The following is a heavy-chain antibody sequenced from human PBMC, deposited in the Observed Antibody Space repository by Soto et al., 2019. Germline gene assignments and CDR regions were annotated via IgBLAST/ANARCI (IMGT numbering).Heavy chain of an antibody. J-gene: IGHJ4*02. CDR2: ILYDGSKK. D-gene: IGHD3-16*01. CDR3: VRDLALMADY. Sequence: GESLKISCRGSGYSFASYWVVWVRQAPGKGLQWVAQILYDGSKKHYADSVRGRFTITRDNSKNTVYLQMDSLRVDDTAMYYCVRDLALMADYWGQGTLVTVSS. CDR1: GYSFASYW. V-gene: IGHV3-30*02.